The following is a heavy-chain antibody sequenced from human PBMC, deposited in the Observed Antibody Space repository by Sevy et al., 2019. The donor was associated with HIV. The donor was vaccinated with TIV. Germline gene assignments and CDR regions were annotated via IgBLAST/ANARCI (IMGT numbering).Heavy chain of an antibody. CDR2: IKQDGSET. CDR3: VSDKEVGASILDA. D-gene: IGHD1-26*01. CDR1: GFNFRNYW. J-gene: IGHJ5*02. V-gene: IGHV3-7*03. Sequence: WGSLRLSCVASGFNFRNYWMSWVRQAPGKGLECVADIKQDGSETYYVDSVKGRFTISRDNAKNSLYLQMNSLRDEDTAMYFCVSDKEVGASILDAWGQGTPVTVSS.